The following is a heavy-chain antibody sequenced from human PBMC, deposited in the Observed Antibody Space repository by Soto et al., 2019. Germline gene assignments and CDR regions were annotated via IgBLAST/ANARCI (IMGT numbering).Heavy chain of an antibody. CDR3: ARDHRGITIFGVVTPNEAFDI. CDR2: INAGNGNT. CDR1: GYTFTSYI. D-gene: IGHD3-3*01. Sequence: ASVKVSCKASGYTFTSYIMHWVRQAPGQRLEWMGWINAGNGNTKYSQKFQGRVTITRNNSISTAYMELSSLRSEDTAVYYCARDHRGITIFGVVTPNEAFDIWGQGTMVTVSS. J-gene: IGHJ3*02. V-gene: IGHV1-3*01.